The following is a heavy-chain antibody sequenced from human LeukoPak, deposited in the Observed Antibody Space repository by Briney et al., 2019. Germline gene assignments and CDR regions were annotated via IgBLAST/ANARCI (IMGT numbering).Heavy chain of an antibody. CDR3: ARGGRGGY. CDR1: GGSFSGYY. J-gene: IGHJ4*02. D-gene: IGHD3-10*01. CDR2: INHSGST. Sequence: PSETLSLTCAVSGGSFSGYYWSWIRQPPGKGLEWIGEINHSGSTNYNPSLKSRVTISVDTSKNQFSLKLSSVTAEDTAVYYCARGGRGGYWGQGTLVTVSS. V-gene: IGHV4-34*01.